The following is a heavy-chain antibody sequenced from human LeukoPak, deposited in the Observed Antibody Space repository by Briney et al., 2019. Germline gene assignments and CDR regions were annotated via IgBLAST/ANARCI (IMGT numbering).Heavy chain of an antibody. Sequence: ASVKVSCKASGGTFSSYAISWVRQAPGQGLERMGRIIPIFGIANYAQKFQGRVTITADKSTSTAYMELSSLRSEDTAVYYCARDVDIVVVVAASQKGHNWFDPWGQGTLVTVSS. CDR1: GGTFSSYA. D-gene: IGHD2-15*01. CDR2: IIPIFGIA. V-gene: IGHV1-69*04. J-gene: IGHJ5*02. CDR3: ARDVDIVVVVAASQKGHNWFDP.